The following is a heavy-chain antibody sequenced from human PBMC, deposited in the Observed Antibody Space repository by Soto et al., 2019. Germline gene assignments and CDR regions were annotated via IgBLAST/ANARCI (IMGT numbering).Heavy chain of an antibody. CDR3: AKHRDGYNAFDN. D-gene: IGHD6-25*01. J-gene: IGHJ4*02. V-gene: IGHV3-23*01. Sequence: PGGSLRISCAASGFTFSSYAMSWVRQAPGKGLEWVLVISASGDSTYYADSVKGRFTISRDNSKNTLYLQMNSLRAEDTAVYYCAKHRDGYNAFDNWGQGTLVTVSS. CDR2: ISASGDST. CDR1: GFTFSSYA.